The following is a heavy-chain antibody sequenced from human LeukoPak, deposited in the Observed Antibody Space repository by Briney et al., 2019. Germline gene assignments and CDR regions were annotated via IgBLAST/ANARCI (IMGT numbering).Heavy chain of an antibody. CDR1: GFTFSSYA. D-gene: IGHD6-19*01. V-gene: IGHV3-23*01. Sequence: PGGSLRLSCAASGFTFSSYAMSWVRQAPGKGREWGSAISGGVSGGVTFYAESVKGRFTISKDNSKNTLFLQMNSLRVEDTALYYCAKDFPASGWRGFDSWGQGTLVTVSS. CDR3: AKDFPASGWRGFDS. J-gene: IGHJ4*02. CDR2: ISGGVSGGVT.